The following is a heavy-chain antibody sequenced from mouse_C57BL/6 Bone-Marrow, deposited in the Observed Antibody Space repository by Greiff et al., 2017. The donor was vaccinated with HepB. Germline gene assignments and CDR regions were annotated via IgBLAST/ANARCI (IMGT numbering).Heavy chain of an antibody. CDR3: ANYSNYVGYFDV. Sequence: QVQLQQPGAELVKPGASVKMSCKASGYTFTSYWLTWVKQRPGQGLEWIGDIYPGSGSTNYNEKFKSKATLTVDTSSSTAYMQLSSLTSEDSAVYYCANYSNYVGYFDVWGTGTTVTVSS. D-gene: IGHD2-5*01. CDR1: GYTFTSYW. V-gene: IGHV1-55*01. J-gene: IGHJ1*03. CDR2: IYPGSGST.